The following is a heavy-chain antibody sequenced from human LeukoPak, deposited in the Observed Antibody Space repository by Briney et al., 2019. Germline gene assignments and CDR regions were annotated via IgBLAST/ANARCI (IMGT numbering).Heavy chain of an antibody. CDR3: ARVHNNYPRNWYFHH. Sequence: GGSLRLSCVLSGFTLCFYPMHWVRQAPGKGLEWVTPISNDGSNKNYADSVKGRFTISRDNSKNTLSLQMNSLRAEDTAVYFCARVHNNYPRNWYFHHWGQGTLVTVSS. D-gene: IGHD1-1*01. CDR1: GFTLCFYP. V-gene: IGHV3-30-3*01. J-gene: IGHJ1*01. CDR2: ISNDGSNK.